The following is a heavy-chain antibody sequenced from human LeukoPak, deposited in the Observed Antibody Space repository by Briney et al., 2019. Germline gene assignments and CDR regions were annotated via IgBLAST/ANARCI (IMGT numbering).Heavy chain of an antibody. CDR1: GFTFSSYA. V-gene: IGHV3-23*01. CDR3: AKTLFGVAIVLDS. J-gene: IGHJ4*02. D-gene: IGHD3-3*01. Sequence: GGSLRLSCAASGFTFSSYAMSWVRQPPGKGLEWVSVIRHSDDSTYNAASVKGRFTISRDISKNTLYLQVNSLSAEDTAIYYCAKTLFGVAIVLDSWGPGTLVTVSS. CDR2: IRHSDDST.